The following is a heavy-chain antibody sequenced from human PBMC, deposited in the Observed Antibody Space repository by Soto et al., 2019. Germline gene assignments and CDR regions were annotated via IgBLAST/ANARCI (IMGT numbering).Heavy chain of an antibody. J-gene: IGHJ3*02. Sequence: GASLKISCIISAKAFKSVWVICVRQMPGRGLEWMGNIYPGDSDTRYTPPFQGQVTISADKSTNTAYLQWHSLQASDTALYYCAKQDDRGALEIWGQGTKVTVSS. CDR2: IYPGDSDT. CDR3: AKQDDRGALEI. D-gene: IGHD3-22*01. CDR1: AKAFKSVW. V-gene: IGHV5-51*01.